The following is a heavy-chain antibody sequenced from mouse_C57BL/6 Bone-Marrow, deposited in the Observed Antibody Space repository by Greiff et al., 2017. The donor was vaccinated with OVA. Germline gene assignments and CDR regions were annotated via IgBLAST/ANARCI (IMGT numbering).Heavy chain of an antibody. CDR2: IHPSDSDT. V-gene: IGHV1-74*01. D-gene: IGHD4-1*01. CDR3: AMGWDPRYFDY. J-gene: IGHJ2*01. Sequence: QVQLKQPGAELVKPGASVKVSCKASGYTFTSYWMHWVKQRPGQGLEWIGRIHPSDSDTNYNQKFKGKATLTVDKSSSTAYMQLSSLTSEDSAVYYCAMGWDPRYFDYWGQGTTLTVSS. CDR1: GYTFTSYW.